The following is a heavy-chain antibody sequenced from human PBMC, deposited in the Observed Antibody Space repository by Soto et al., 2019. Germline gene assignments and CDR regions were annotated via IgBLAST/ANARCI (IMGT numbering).Heavy chain of an antibody. CDR3: ARGEEWFDY. CDR1: GDSVSSNSAA. D-gene: IGHD3-16*01. Sequence: SQTLSLSCALSGDSVSSNSAAWNWIRQSPSRGLEWLGRTYYRSKWLNNYALSVKSRITINPNTSKNQFSLQLNSVTPEDTGVYYCARGEEWFDYWGQGALVTVSS. V-gene: IGHV6-1*01. J-gene: IGHJ4*02. CDR2: TYYRSKWLN.